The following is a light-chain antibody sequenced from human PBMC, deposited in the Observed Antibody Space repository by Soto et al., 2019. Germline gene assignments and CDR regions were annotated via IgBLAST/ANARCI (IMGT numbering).Light chain of an antibody. V-gene: IGKV3-11*01. CDR1: QSVSSY. Sequence: EIVLTQSQATLSLSPGERATLSCRASQSVSSYLAWYQQKPGQAPRLLIYDASNRATGIPARFSGSGSGTDFTLTISSLEPEDFAVYYCQQRSNWTPKYTFGQGTKLEIK. CDR2: DAS. CDR3: QQRSNWTPKYT. J-gene: IGKJ2*01.